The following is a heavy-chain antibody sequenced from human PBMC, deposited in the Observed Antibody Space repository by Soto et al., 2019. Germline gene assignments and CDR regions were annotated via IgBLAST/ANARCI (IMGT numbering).Heavy chain of an antibody. V-gene: IGHV3-30*18. CDR3: AKEGGLSGSYYISSSYYFDY. CDR2: ISYDGSNT. CDR1: RYRVYISV. J-gene: IGHJ4*02. D-gene: IGHD1-26*01. Sequence: LRLSSASSRYRVYISVIDGALQAPDKGLERVAIISYDGSNTYYADSVKGRFTISRDNSKNTLYLQMNSLRAEDTSVYYCAKEGGLSGSYYISSSYYFDYLGQGTLVTVSS.